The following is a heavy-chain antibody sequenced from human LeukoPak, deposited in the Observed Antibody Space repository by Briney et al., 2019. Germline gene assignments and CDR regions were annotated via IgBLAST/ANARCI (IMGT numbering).Heavy chain of an antibody. CDR1: GGSISSYY. D-gene: IGHD3-10*01. J-gene: IGHJ4*02. V-gene: IGHV4-34*01. CDR3: ARSTYYYGSGSYYSSSFDY. Sequence: SETLSLTCTVSGGSISSYYWSWIRQPPGKGLEWIGEINHSGSTNYNPSLKSRVTISVDTSMNQFSLKLSSVTAADTAVYHCARSTYYYGSGSYYSSSFDYWGQGTLVTVSS. CDR2: INHSGST.